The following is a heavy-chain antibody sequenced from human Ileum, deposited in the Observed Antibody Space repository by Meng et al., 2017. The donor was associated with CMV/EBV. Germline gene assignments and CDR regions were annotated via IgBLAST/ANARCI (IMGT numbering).Heavy chain of an antibody. CDR3: IYGVAIF. Sequence: HITLRESGPALVKPTQTLTLTCTFSGFSLTTDGVAVVWIRQPPGKALEWLALNYWNEVEHYSPSLKSRLTITKDTSKDHVVLTMAHMDPVETGTYYCIYGVAIFWGQGTLVTVSS. CDR2: NYWNEVE. D-gene: IGHD2-15*01. CDR1: GFSLTTDGVA. J-gene: IGHJ4*02. V-gene: IGHV2-5*04.